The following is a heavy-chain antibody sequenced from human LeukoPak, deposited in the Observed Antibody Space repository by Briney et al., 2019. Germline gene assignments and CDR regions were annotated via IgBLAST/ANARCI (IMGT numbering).Heavy chain of an antibody. Sequence: GASVKVSCKASGYTFTSYYMHWVRQAPGQGLEWMGWINPNSGGTNYAQKFQGRVTMTRDTSISTAYMELSRLRSDDTAVYYCAREGGINYGGAFDIWGQGTMVTVSS. CDR2: INPNSGGT. CDR1: GYTFTSYY. D-gene: IGHD4-17*01. V-gene: IGHV1-2*02. CDR3: AREGGINYGGAFDI. J-gene: IGHJ3*02.